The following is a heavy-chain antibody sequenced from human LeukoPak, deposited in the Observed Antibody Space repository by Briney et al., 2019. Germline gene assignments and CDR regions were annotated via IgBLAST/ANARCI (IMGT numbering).Heavy chain of an antibody. CDR3: VKGGWLDY. J-gene: IGHJ4*02. V-gene: IGHV3-23*01. CDR1: GFTFSTYE. Sequence: GGSLRLSCAASGFTFSTYEMNWVRQAPGKGLEWVSFIGDSDGRTHYADSVKGRFTISRDNSKNTLYLQLNSLRAEDTALYYCVKGGWLDYWGQGTLVTVSS. D-gene: IGHD2-15*01. CDR2: IGDSDGRT.